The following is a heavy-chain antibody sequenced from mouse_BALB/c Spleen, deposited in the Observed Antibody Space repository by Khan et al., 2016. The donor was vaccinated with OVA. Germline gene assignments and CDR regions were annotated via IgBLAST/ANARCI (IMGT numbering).Heavy chain of an antibody. D-gene: IGHD4-1*01. Sequence: EVELVESGGGLVQPGGSRKLSCAASGFTFSRFGMHWVRQAPEKGLEWVAYISSGSSTIYYADTVKGRFTISRDNPMHTLFLQMTSLRSEDTAMYYWARDSNIDYWGQGTTLTVAS. CDR1: GFTFSRFG. CDR3: ARDSNIDY. V-gene: IGHV5-17*02. J-gene: IGHJ2*01. CDR2: ISSGSSTI.